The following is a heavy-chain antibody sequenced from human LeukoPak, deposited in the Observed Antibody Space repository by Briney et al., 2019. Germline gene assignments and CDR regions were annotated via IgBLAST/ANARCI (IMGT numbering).Heavy chain of an antibody. CDR1: GFTVSSNY. CDR3: ARDDYDILTGYYPL. V-gene: IGHV3-66*01. J-gene: IGHJ4*02. D-gene: IGHD3-9*01. CDR2: IYSGGST. Sequence: GGSLRLSCAASGFTVSSNYMSWVRQAPGKGLEWVSVIYSGGSTYYADSVKGRFTISRDNSKNTLYLQMNSLRAEDTAAYYCARDDYDILTGYYPLWGQGTLVTVSS.